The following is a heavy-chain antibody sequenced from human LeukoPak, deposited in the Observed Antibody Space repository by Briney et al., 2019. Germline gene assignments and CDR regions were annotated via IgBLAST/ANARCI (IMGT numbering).Heavy chain of an antibody. CDR1: GGSISSYY. CDR2: IYYSGST. Sequence: PSETLSLTCTVSGGSISSYYWSWIRQPPGKGLEWIGYIYYSGSTNYNPSLKSRVTISVDTSKNQFSLKLSSVTAADTAVYYCARIIMCTNGVCPYYYYGMDVWGQGTTVTVSS. J-gene: IGHJ6*02. CDR3: ARIIMCTNGVCPYYYYGMDV. D-gene: IGHD2-8*01. V-gene: IGHV4-59*01.